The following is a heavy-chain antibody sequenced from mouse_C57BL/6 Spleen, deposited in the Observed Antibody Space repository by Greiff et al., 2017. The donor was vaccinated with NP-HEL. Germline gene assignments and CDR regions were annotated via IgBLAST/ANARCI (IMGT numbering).Heavy chain of an antibody. Sequence: EVQRVESGGGLVQPGGSLSLSCAASGFTFTDYYMSWVRQPPGKALEWLGFIRNKANGYTTEYSASVKGRFTISRDNSQSILYLQMNALRAEDSATYYCARSGGYYDWFAYWGQGTLVTVSA. CDR1: GFTFTDYY. D-gene: IGHD2-3*01. CDR3: ARSGGYYDWFAY. V-gene: IGHV7-3*01. CDR2: IRNKANGYTT. J-gene: IGHJ3*01.